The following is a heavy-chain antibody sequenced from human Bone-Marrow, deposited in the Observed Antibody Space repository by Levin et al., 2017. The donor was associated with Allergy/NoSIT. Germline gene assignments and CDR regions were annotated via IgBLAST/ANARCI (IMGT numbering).Heavy chain of an antibody. CDR3: ARENSVRGTRSFDY. CDR1: GLTFSTYA. D-gene: IGHD2-15*01. Sequence: GGSLRLSCAASGLTFSTYAMHWLRQAPGKGLEWVGVIWHDGNQKDNGDSVKGRFTFSRDNSKNTLYMEMNSLRAEDTAVYYCARENSVRGTRSFDYWGQGTLVTVSS. V-gene: IGHV3-33*01. J-gene: IGHJ4*02. CDR2: IWHDGNQK.